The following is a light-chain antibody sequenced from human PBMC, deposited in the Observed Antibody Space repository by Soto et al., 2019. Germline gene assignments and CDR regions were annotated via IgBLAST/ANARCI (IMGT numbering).Light chain of an antibody. CDR2: DVS. CDR1: SSDVGGYNY. J-gene: IGLJ1*01. Sequence: QPVLTKPASVTGFPVQAIAISCTRTSSDVGGYNYVSWYQQHPGKAPKLMVYDVSNRPSGVSNRFSGSKSGNTASLTISGLQAEDEADYYCSSYTSSSTYVFGTGTKVTVL. CDR3: SSYTSSSTYV. V-gene: IGLV2-14*01.